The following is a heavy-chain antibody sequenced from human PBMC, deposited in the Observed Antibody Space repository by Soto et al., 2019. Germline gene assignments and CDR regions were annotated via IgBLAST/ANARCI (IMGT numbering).Heavy chain of an antibody. CDR2: IYHTGTT. J-gene: IGHJ4*02. V-gene: IGHV4-30-2*01. D-gene: IGHD5-12*01. CDR3: AREGNLGRWLQPLDF. CDR1: GGSINSGGYS. Sequence: PSETLSLTCTVSGGSINSGGYSWTWIRQPPGKGLEWIGFIYHTGTTYYNPSLKSRVTMSVDTSKNQFSLKLISVTAADTAKYFCAREGNLGRWLQPLDFWGQGTLVTVS.